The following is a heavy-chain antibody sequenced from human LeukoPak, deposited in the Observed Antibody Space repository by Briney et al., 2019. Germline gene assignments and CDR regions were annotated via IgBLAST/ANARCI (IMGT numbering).Heavy chain of an antibody. J-gene: IGHJ3*02. CDR1: GFTFSSYS. Sequence: GGSLRLSCAASGFTFSSYSMNWVRQAPGKGLEWVANIKQDGSEKYYVDSVKGRFTISRDNAKNSLYLQMNSLRAEDTAVYYCARTDYGDYLVDAFDIWGQGTMVTVSS. D-gene: IGHD4-17*01. V-gene: IGHV3-7*01. CDR3: ARTDYGDYLVDAFDI. CDR2: IKQDGSEK.